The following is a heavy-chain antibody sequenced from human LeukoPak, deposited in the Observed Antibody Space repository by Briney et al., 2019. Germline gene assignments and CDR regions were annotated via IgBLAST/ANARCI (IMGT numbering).Heavy chain of an antibody. V-gene: IGHV3-7*01. D-gene: IGHD1-26*01. CDR1: GFTFSSYW. Sequence: PGGSLRLSCAASGFTFSSYWMSWVRQAPGKGLEWVASIKQDGSEKYYVDSVKGRFTISRDNAKNSLYLQMNSLRAEDTAVYYCARYGGGASFDYWGQGTLVTVSS. CDR3: ARYGGGASFDY. J-gene: IGHJ4*02. CDR2: IKQDGSEK.